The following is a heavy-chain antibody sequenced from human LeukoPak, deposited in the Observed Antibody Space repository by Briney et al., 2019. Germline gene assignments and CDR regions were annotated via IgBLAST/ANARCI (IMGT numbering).Heavy chain of an antibody. V-gene: IGHV4-59*01. CDR1: GGSISSYY. J-gene: IGHJ5*02. D-gene: IGHD6-19*01. CDR3: ARRSSGWYFDP. Sequence: PSETLSLICTVSGGSISSYYWSWIRQPPGKGLEWIGYIYYSGSTNYNPSLKSRVTISVDTSKNQFSLKLSSVTAADTAVYYCARRSSGWYFDPWGQGTLVTVSS. CDR2: IYYSGST.